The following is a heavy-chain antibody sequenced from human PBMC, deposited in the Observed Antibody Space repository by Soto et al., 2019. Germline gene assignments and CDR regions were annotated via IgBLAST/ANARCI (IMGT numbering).Heavy chain of an antibody. CDR1: GFTFSTYG. CDR2: IWSDGTNK. V-gene: IGHV3-33*01. D-gene: IGHD6-13*01. J-gene: IGHJ4*02. CDR3: ARDYRESSSWYWSGLDY. Sequence: GGSLRLSCAASGFTFSTYGMHWVRQAPGKGLEWVALIWSDGTNKYYADSVKGRFTISRDNSKNTLYLQMNSLRAEDTAVYYCARDYRESSSWYWSGLDYWGQGTLVTVSS.